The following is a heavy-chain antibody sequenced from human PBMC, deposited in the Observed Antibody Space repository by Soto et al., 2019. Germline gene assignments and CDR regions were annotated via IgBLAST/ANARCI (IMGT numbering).Heavy chain of an antibody. CDR3: AKDQWYGGKKTGGYYYGMDV. CDR2: ISYDGSNK. D-gene: IGHD2-15*01. J-gene: IGHJ6*02. Sequence: GGSLRLSCAASGFTFSSYGMHWVRQAPGKGLEWVAVISYDGSNKYYADSVKGRFTISRDNSKNTLYLQMNSLRAEDTAVYYCAKDQWYGGKKTGGYYYGMDVWGQGTTVTVSS. V-gene: IGHV3-30*18. CDR1: GFTFSSYG.